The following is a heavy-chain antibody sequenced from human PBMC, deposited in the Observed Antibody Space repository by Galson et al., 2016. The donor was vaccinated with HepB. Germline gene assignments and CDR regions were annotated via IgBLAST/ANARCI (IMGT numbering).Heavy chain of an antibody. J-gene: IGHJ4*02. D-gene: IGHD4-11*01. CDR3: ARRPPVTGRSGHYFDS. CDR1: GYSFSSYW. CDR2: ISPGDSDT. V-gene: IGHV5-51*01. Sequence: QSGAEVKKPGESLQISCKGSGYSFSSYWIGWVRQMPGKGLEWMGIISPGDSDTSYSPSSQGQVTISVDKAINTAYMQWSSLKASDSGIYYCARRPPVTGRSGHYFDSWGQGTLVTVSS.